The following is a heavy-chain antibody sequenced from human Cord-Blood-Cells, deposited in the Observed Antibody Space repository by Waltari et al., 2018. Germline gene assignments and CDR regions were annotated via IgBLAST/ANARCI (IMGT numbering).Heavy chain of an antibody. Sequence: SVKVSCKASGYTFTSYDINWVRQATGQGLEWMGWTNPNSGNTGYAQKFQGRVTMTRNNSISTAYLALSSLRSEDTAVYYCARGGGALDAFDIWGQGTMVTVSS. J-gene: IGHJ3*02. V-gene: IGHV1-8*01. D-gene: IGHD3-16*01. CDR2: TNPNSGNT. CDR1: GYTFTSYD. CDR3: ARGGGALDAFDI.